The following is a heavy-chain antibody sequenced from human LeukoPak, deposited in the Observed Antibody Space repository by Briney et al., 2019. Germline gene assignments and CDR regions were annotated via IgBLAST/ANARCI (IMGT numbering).Heavy chain of an antibody. CDR3: ARDHNTMVRGVIGFDY. D-gene: IGHD3-10*01. Sequence: GGSLRLSCAVSGFAFGSEAMSWVRQSPARGLEWVASISPGGGTTYYADYVKGRFTISRDNSKNSLFVQMNSLRAEDTAVYYCARDHNTMVRGVIGFDYWGQGTLVTVSS. CDR1: GFAFGSEA. CDR2: ISPGGGTT. J-gene: IGHJ4*02. V-gene: IGHV3-23*01.